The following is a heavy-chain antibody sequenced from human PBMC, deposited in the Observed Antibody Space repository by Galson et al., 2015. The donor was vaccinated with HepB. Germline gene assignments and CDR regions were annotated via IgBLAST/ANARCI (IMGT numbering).Heavy chain of an antibody. D-gene: IGHD3-22*01. CDR1: GGSISSSSYY. Sequence: ETLSLTCTVSGGSISSSSYYWGWIRQPPGKGLEWIGSIYYSGSTYYNPSLKSRVTISVDTSKNQFSLKLSSVTAADTAVYYCARQFGIYDSSGYYFDWFDPWGQGTLVTVSS. J-gene: IGHJ5*02. CDR2: IYYSGST. V-gene: IGHV4-39*01. CDR3: ARQFGIYDSSGYYFDWFDP.